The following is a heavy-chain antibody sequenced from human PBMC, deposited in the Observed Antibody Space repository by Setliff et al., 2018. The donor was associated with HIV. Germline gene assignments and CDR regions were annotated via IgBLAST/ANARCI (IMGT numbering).Heavy chain of an antibody. D-gene: IGHD2-15*01. CDR3: ARDLAYCSGGSCYRPFIYYFYYMDV. CDR1: GFSFDDYY. CDR2: VIPNSGKT. J-gene: IGHJ6*03. Sequence: GASLKVSCKASGFSFDDYYIHWVRQAPGQGLEWMGCVIPNSGKTYYAQEFQGRVTMTSDTSINTAYMEVSWLTSDDTAIYYCARDLAYCSGGSCYRPFIYYFYYMDVWGKGATVTVSS. V-gene: IGHV1-2*02.